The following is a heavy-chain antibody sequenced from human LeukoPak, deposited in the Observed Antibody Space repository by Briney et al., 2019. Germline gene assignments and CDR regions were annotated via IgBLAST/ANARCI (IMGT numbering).Heavy chain of an antibody. Sequence: GGSLRLSCAASGFTFSSYAMSWVRQAPGTGLDLGPAISGSGGSTYYADSVKGRFTISRDNSKNTLYLQMNSLRAEDTAVYYCAKDPAGSGNPYYFDYWGQGTLVTVSS. D-gene: IGHD3-10*01. CDR2: ISGSGGST. CDR3: AKDPAGSGNPYYFDY. J-gene: IGHJ4*02. V-gene: IGHV3-23*01. CDR1: GFTFSSYA.